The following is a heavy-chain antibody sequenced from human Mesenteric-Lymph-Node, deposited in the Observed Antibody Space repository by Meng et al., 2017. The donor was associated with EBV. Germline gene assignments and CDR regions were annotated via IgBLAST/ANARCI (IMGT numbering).Heavy chain of an antibody. CDR1: GFSLSTSGVG. Sequence: TLKESGPTLLKPTPPLSLTCTFSGFSLSTSGVGVGWIRQPPGKALEWLALIYWDDDKRYSPSLKSRLTVTTDTSKSQVVLTMSNMDPVDTATYYCAHLRGSSSPALDYWGQGTLVTVSS. J-gene: IGHJ4*02. D-gene: IGHD6-13*01. V-gene: IGHV2-5*02. CDR2: IYWDDDK. CDR3: AHLRGSSSPALDY.